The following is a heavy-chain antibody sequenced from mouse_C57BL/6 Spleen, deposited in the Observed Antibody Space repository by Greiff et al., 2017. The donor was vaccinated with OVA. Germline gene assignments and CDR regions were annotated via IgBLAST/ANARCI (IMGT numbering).Heavy chain of an antibody. V-gene: IGHV1-82*01. CDR1: GYAFSRSW. D-gene: IGHD3-2*02. Sequence: QVQLQQSGPELVKSGASVKISCTASGYAFSRSWMNWVKQRPGKGLEWIGRIYPGDGDTNYNAKFKGKATLTADKSSSTACMQLSSLTSEDAAVYVCARDKRRLDAMDYWGQGTSVTVSS. CDR2: IYPGDGDT. J-gene: IGHJ4*01. CDR3: ARDKRRLDAMDY.